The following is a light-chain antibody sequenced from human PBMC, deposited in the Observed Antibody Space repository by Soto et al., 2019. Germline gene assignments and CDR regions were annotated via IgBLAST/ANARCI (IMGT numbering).Light chain of an antibody. J-gene: IGKJ4*01. CDR2: GVS. V-gene: IGKV3-20*01. Sequence: EIVLTQSPGTLSLSPGESATLFCRASQTVSSSCLAWYQQKPGQAPRLLIYGVSSRATGIPDRFSGSGSGTDFTLPISRLQPEDFAVYYCQHYDNSAALTFGGGTNVEIK. CDR1: QTVSSSC. CDR3: QHYDNSAALT.